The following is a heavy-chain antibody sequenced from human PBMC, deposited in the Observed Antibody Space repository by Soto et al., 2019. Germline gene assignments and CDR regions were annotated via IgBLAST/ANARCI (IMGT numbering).Heavy chain of an antibody. D-gene: IGHD2-8*02. CDR1: QYTFPTYC. CDR2: INPSGGNS. Sequence: QVQLVQSGAEVKTPGASVKASCKASQYTFPTYCVHWVRQAPGQGLEWMGVINPSGGNSKYAQRYRGRVTMTRDTSTSKVYLDLSSLRPDDTAVYFCARALYDTECVPVGAESLYPVMDAWGRGTTVSVSS. V-gene: IGHV1-46*03. CDR3: ARALYDTECVPVGAESLYPVMDA. J-gene: IGHJ6*02.